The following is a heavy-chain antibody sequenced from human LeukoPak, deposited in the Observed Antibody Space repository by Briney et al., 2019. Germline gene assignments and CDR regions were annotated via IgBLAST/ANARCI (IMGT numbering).Heavy chain of an antibody. V-gene: IGHV3-64*01. J-gene: IGHJ4*02. Sequence: PGGSLRLSCAASGFTFSSYAMHWVRQAPGKGLEYVSAISSNGGSTYYANSVKGRFTISRDNTKNTLYLQMDSLRDEDMAVYYCMTSSVWFDYWGQGTLVTVSS. CDR1: GFTFSSYA. CDR3: MTSSVWFDY. D-gene: IGHD6-19*01. CDR2: ISSNGGST.